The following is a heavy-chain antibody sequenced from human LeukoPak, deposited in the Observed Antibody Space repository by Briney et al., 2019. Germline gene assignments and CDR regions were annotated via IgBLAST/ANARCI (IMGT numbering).Heavy chain of an antibody. CDR3: ARGRDYSNPYYYYYYGMDV. V-gene: IGHV4-39*07. Sequence: SQTLSLTCTVSGGSISSGGYYWGWIRQPPGKGLEWIGEINHSGSTNYNPSLKSRVTISVDTSKNQFSLKLSSVTAADTAVYYCARGRDYSNPYYYYYYGMDVWGQGTTVTVSS. CDR1: GGSISSGGYY. CDR2: INHSGST. J-gene: IGHJ6*02. D-gene: IGHD4-4*01.